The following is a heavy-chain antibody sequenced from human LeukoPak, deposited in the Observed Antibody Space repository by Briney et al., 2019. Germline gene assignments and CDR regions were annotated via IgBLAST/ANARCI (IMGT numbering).Heavy chain of an antibody. Sequence: GRSLRLSCAASGFTFSSYPMHWVRQAPGKGLEWVAVMFYDGSKKYYTDSVKGRFTISRDTSKNTLYLQMNSLRAEDTAVYYCARGGSGYYYYFDYWGQGALVTVSS. CDR2: MFYDGSKK. CDR1: GFTFSSYP. CDR3: ARGGSGYYYYFDY. V-gene: IGHV3-30-3*01. D-gene: IGHD3-22*01. J-gene: IGHJ4*02.